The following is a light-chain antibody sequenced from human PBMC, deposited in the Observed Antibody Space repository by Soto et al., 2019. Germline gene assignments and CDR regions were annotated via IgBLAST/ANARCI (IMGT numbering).Light chain of an antibody. J-gene: IGLJ3*02. CDR1: SSNIGAGYD. CDR2: GNS. Sequence: QSVPTPPPSVSGAPGQRVTISCTRSSSNIGAGYDVHWYQQLPGTAPILLIYGNSNRPSGVPDRFSSSKSGTSASLAITGLQAEDEADYYCQSYDSSLSGSVFGGGTKLTVL. CDR3: QSYDSSLSGSV. V-gene: IGLV1-40*01.